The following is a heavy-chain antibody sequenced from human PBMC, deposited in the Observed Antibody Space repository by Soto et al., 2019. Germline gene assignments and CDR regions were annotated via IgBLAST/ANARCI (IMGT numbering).Heavy chain of an antibody. CDR2: ISGSGGST. Sequence: EVQLLESGGGLVQPGGSLRLSCAASGFTFSSYAMSWVRQAPGKGLEWVSAISGSGGSTYYADSVKGRFTISRDNSKSTLYLQRNSLRAEDTAVYYCAKSGVWFGSNWFDPWGQGTLVTVSS. D-gene: IGHD3-10*01. V-gene: IGHV3-23*01. CDR3: AKSGVWFGSNWFDP. CDR1: GFTFSSYA. J-gene: IGHJ5*02.